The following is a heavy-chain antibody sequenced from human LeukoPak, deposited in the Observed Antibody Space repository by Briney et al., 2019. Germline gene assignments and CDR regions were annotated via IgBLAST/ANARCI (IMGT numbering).Heavy chain of an antibody. V-gene: IGHV3-23*01. CDR2: ISGSGGST. J-gene: IGHJ4*02. CDR1: GFTFSSYA. Sequence: GGSLRLSCAASGFTFSSYAMSWVRQAPGKGLEWVSAISGSGGSTYYADSVKGRFTISRDNSKNTLYLQMNSLRAEDTAVYYCARDRGYSSSWFDYWGQGTLVTVSS. CDR3: ARDRGYSSSWFDY. D-gene: IGHD6-13*01.